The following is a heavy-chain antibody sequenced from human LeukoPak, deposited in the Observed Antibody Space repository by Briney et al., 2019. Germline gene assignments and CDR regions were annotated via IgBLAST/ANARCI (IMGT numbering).Heavy chain of an antibody. J-gene: IGHJ3*02. D-gene: IGHD3-22*01. CDR1: GGSISSNY. V-gene: IGHV4-59*01. Sequence: SETLSLTCTVSGGSISSNYWSWIRQPPGKGLERIGFIYYSGSTNYNPSLKSRVTISVDTSKNHFSLKLNSLTAADTAVYYCARLLDYDTSGYPDTFDIWGQGTMVTVSS. CDR3: ARLLDYDTSGYPDTFDI. CDR2: IYYSGST.